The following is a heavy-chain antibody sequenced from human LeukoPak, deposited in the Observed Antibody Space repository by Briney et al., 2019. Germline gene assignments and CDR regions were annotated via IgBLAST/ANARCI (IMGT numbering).Heavy chain of an antibody. Sequence: SETLSLTCTVSGGSISSYYWSWIRQPPGKRLEWIGYISYSGSTNYNPSLKSRVSMSLDTSKNQFSLKLSSVTAADTAVYYCASGGYCSSTSCYPNWFDPWGQGTLVTVSS. J-gene: IGHJ5*02. CDR3: ASGGYCSSTSCYPNWFDP. V-gene: IGHV4-59*01. D-gene: IGHD2-2*01. CDR1: GGSISSYY. CDR2: ISYSGST.